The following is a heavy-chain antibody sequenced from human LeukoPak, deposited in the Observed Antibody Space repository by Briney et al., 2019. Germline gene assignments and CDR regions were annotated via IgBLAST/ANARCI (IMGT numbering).Heavy chain of an antibody. CDR2: IYVTGT. J-gene: IGHJ6*03. V-gene: IGHV4-59*08. CDR3: ARHIGGGIEDMDV. CDR1: GGSVGTYY. Sequence: PSETLSLTCTVSGGSVGTYYWSWIRQSPGKGLEWIGYIYVTGTRYNPYLQSRVTISVDRSRNQFFLKMSSVTAADTAVYYCARHIGGGIEDMDVWGKGTKVIVSS. D-gene: IGHD3-16*02.